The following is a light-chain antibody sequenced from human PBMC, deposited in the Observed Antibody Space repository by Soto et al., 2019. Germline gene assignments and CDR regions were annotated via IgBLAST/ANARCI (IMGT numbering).Light chain of an antibody. CDR2: DIS. CDR1: QSVGNK. Sequence: IVVTQSPATLSLSPRERDTLSCSSSQSVGNKVAWYQHKPGQTPRLIIYDISTRAAGVPARFSGSGYGTDFTLTISSLQSEDFAVYYCQQYNIWRSITLGQGPRLEIK. J-gene: IGKJ5*01. V-gene: IGKV3-15*01. CDR3: QQYNIWRSIT.